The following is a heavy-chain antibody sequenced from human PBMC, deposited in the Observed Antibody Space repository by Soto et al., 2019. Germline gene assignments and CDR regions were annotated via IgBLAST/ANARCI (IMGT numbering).Heavy chain of an antibody. D-gene: IGHD2-2*01. CDR2: ISSSSSYI. CDR1: GFTFSSYS. V-gene: IGHV3-21*01. Sequence: EVQLVESGGGLVKPGGSLRLSCAASGFTFSSYSMNWVRQAPGKGLEWVSSISSSSSYIYYADSVKGRFTISRDNAKNSLYLQMNSLRAEDTAVYYCARDRSSTSCYVGGFDYWGQGTLVTVSS. CDR3: ARDRSSTSCYVGGFDY. J-gene: IGHJ4*02.